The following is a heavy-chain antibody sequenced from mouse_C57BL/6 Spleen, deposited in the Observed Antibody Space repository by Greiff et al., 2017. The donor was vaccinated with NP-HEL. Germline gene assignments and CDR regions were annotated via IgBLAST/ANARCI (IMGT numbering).Heavy chain of an antibody. D-gene: IGHD1-1*01. CDR3: ARYYDYAMDY. Sequence: QVQLQQPGAELVMPGASVKLSCKASGYTFTSYWMHWVKQRPGQGLEWIGEIDPSDSYTNYNQKFKGKSTLTVDKSSSTANMQLSSLTSEDSAVYYCARYYDYAMDYWGQGTSVTVSS. CDR2: IDPSDSYT. V-gene: IGHV1-69*01. CDR1: GYTFTSYW. J-gene: IGHJ4*01.